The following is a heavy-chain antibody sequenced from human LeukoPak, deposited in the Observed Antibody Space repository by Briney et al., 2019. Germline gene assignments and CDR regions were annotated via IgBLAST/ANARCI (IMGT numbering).Heavy chain of an antibody. Sequence: GGSLRLSCAASGFTVSSNYMSWVRQAPGKGLEWVSVIYSGGSTYYADSVKGRFTISRDNSKNTLYLQMNSLRAEDTAVYYCARGGDIVATWAFDYWGQGALVTVSS. CDR1: GFTVSSNY. CDR2: IYSGGST. V-gene: IGHV3-53*01. J-gene: IGHJ4*02. D-gene: IGHD5-12*01. CDR3: ARGGDIVATWAFDY.